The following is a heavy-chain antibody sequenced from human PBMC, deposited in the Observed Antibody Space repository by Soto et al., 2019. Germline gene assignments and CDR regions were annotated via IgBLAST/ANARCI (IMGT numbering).Heavy chain of an antibody. CDR3: ATDPGLMYSSSFFFDY. J-gene: IGHJ4*02. Sequence: ASVKVSCKAAGYTLTELSMHWVRQAPGKGLEWMGGFDPEDGETIYAQKFQGRVTMTEDTSTDTAYMELSSLRSEDTAVYYCATDPGLMYSSSFFFDYWGQGTLVTVSS. CDR2: FDPEDGET. V-gene: IGHV1-24*01. CDR1: GYTLTELS. D-gene: IGHD6-6*01.